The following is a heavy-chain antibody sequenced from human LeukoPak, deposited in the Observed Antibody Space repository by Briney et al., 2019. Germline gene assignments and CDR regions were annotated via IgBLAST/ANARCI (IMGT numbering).Heavy chain of an antibody. CDR1: GASISSGGYS. D-gene: IGHD2-2*02. Sequence: SETLSLTCAVSGASISSGGYSWNWIRQPPGKGLEWIGCIYHTGSTNYNPSLKSRVTISVDTSKNQFSLKLSSVTAADTAVYYCAREGGGYCSSTSCYRRRHDYWGQGTLVTVSS. CDR2: IYHTGST. J-gene: IGHJ4*02. V-gene: IGHV4-30-2*01. CDR3: AREGGGYCSSTSCYRRRHDY.